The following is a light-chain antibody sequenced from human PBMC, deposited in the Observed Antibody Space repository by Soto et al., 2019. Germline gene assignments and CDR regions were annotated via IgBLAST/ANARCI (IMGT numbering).Light chain of an antibody. V-gene: IGKV3-11*01. CDR3: QQRSNWPPIT. CDR1: QRIGDT. CDR2: DTS. Sequence: EIVMTQSPATLSVSPGECATLSCRARQRIGDTLAWYQHKPGQAPRLLIYDTSTRATGVPARFSGSGSGAEFTLTISSLEPEDFAVYYCQQRSNWPPITFGQGTRLEIK. J-gene: IGKJ5*01.